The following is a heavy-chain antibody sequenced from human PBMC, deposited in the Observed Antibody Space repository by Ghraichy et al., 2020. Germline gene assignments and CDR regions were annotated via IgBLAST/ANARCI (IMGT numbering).Heavy chain of an antibody. V-gene: IGHV3-74*01. CDR1: GFTFSSYW. Sequence: GGSLRLSCAASGFTFSSYWMHWVRQAPGKGLVWVSRINSDGSSTSYADSVKGRFTISRDNAKNTLYLQMNSLRAEDTAVYYCARMYYYGSGSYSYYYYGMDVWGQGTTVTVSS. CDR2: INSDGSST. J-gene: IGHJ6*02. CDR3: ARMYYYGSGSYSYYYYGMDV. D-gene: IGHD3-10*01.